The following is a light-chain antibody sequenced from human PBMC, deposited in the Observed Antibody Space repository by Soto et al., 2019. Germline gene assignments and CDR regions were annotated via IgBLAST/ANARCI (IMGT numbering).Light chain of an antibody. V-gene: IGKV3-15*01. Sequence: EIVMTQSPATLSVSPGERATLSCRASQSFSSNLAWYQQKPGQAPRLLIYGASTRATGIPARFSGSGSGTEFTLTISSLQSEDFAVYYCQQYDNWPLTFGGGTKV. J-gene: IGKJ4*01. CDR2: GAS. CDR3: QQYDNWPLT. CDR1: QSFSSN.